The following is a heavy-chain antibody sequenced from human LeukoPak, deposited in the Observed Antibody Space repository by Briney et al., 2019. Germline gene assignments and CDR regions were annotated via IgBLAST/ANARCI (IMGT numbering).Heavy chain of an antibody. Sequence: GASVKVSCKASEYTFTGYYMHWVRQAPGQGLEWMGIINPSGGSTSYAQKFQGRVTMTRDMSTSTAYMELSSLRSEDTAVYYCARAMGSSGYYRQGLDYWGQGTLVTVSS. CDR1: EYTFTGYY. CDR2: INPSGGST. D-gene: IGHD3-22*01. V-gene: IGHV1-46*01. J-gene: IGHJ4*02. CDR3: ARAMGSSGYYRQGLDY.